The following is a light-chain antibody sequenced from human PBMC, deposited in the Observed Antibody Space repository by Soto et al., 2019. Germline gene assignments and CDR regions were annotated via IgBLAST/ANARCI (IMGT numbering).Light chain of an antibody. J-gene: IGLJ1*01. Sequence: QPVLTQPPSVSGAPGQRVTISCTGSSSNIGAGYDVHWYQQLPGTAPKLLIYGNSNRPSGVPDRFSGSKSGTSASLAITGLQAEGEADYYCQSYDSSLSGSYVFGTGTKVTVL. CDR2: GNS. CDR3: QSYDSSLSGSYV. V-gene: IGLV1-40*01. CDR1: SSNIGAGYD.